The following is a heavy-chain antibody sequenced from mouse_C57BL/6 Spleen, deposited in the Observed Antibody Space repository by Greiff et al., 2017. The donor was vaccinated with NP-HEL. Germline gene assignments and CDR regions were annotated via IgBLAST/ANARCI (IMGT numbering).Heavy chain of an antibody. CDR2: INYDGSST. CDR3: ARVANWPFDY. V-gene: IGHV5-16*01. J-gene: IGHJ2*01. Sequence: EVKLVESEGGLVQPGSSMKLSCTASGFTFSDYYMAWVRQVPEKGLEWVANINYDGSSTYYLDSLKSRFIISRDNAKNILYLQMSSLKSEDTATYYCARVANWPFDYWGQGTTLTVSS. CDR1: GFTFSDYY. D-gene: IGHD1-1*02.